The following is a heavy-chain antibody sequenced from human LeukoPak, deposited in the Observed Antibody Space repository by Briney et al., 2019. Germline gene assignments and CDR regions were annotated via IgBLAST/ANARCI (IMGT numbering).Heavy chain of an antibody. CDR2: IYYSGCT. CDR1: GGSISSYY. J-gene: IGHJ4*02. Sequence: SETLSLTCTVSGGSISSYYWSWIRQPPGKGLEWIGYIYYSGCTNYNPSLKSRVTISVDTSKNQFSLKLSSVTAADTAVYYCARQGGSVLHYSDYWGQGTLVTVSS. D-gene: IGHD5-12*01. CDR3: ARQGGSVLHYSDY. V-gene: IGHV4-59*08.